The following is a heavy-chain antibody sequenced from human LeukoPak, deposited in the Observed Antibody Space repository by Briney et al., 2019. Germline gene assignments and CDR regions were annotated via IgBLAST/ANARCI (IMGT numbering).Heavy chain of an antibody. J-gene: IGHJ5*02. CDR2: INPNSGGT. D-gene: IGHD6-6*01. V-gene: IGHV1-2*02. CDR3: ARAGPILAARYWYDP. CDR1: GHTFTGYY. Sequence: ASVKVSCKASGHTFTGYYMHWVRQAPGQGLEWMGWINPNSGGTNYAQKFQGRVTMTRDTSISTAYMELSRLRSDDTAVYYCARAGPILAARYWYDPWGQGTLVTVSS.